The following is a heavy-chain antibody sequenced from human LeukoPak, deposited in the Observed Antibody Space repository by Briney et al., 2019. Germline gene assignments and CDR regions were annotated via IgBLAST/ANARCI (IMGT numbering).Heavy chain of an antibody. CDR1: GFTFSSYS. CDR3: ARDRQGVVPAALGPDY. D-gene: IGHD2-2*01. Sequence: GGSLRLSCAASGFTFSSYSMNWVRQAPGKGLEWVSSISSSSSYIYYADSVKGRFTISRDNAKNSLYLQMNSLRAEDTAVYYCARDRQGVVPAALGPDYWGQGTLVTVSS. V-gene: IGHV3-21*01. CDR2: ISSSSSYI. J-gene: IGHJ4*02.